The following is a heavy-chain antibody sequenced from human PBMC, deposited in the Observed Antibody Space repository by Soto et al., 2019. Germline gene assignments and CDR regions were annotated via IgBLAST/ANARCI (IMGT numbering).Heavy chain of an antibody. CDR2: ISYDGSNK. V-gene: IGHV3-30-3*01. J-gene: IGHJ6*02. CDR3: ARDGGFWSGVPPDDYYYGMDV. Sequence: QVQLVESGGGVVQPGRSLRLSCAASGFTFSSYAMHWVRQAPGKWLEWVAVISYDGSNKYYADSVKGRFTISRDNSKKTLYLQMNSLRAEDTAVYYCARDGGFWSGVPPDDYYYGMDVCGQGATVTVSS. D-gene: IGHD3-3*01. CDR1: GFTFSSYA.